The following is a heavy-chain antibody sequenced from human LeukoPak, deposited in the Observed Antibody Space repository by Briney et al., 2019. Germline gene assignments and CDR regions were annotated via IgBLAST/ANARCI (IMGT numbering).Heavy chain of an antibody. J-gene: IGHJ3*02. CDR2: IYYSGST. V-gene: IGHV4-4*02. D-gene: IGHD6-19*01. CDR3: ARGLRERIAVAPVGTFEI. CDR1: GGSITSSNW. Sequence: PSETLSLTCAVSGGSITSSNWWSWVRQPPGKGLEWIGYIYYSGSTNYNPSLKSRLTISVDTSKNQFSLNLISVTAADTALYYCARGLRERIAVAPVGTFEIWGQGTVVTVSS.